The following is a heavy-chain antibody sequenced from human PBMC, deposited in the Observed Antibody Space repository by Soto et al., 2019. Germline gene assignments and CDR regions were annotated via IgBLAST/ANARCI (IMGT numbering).Heavy chain of an antibody. V-gene: IGHV3-15*01. J-gene: IGHJ5*02. CDR3: PTTLGYCSTSCP. Sequence: EVQLVESGGGLVKPGGSLRLSCAASGFTFSNAWMNWVRQGPGKGLEWVGRIKSNAYGATTDYAAPVKGRFTISRDDSRDTLYRQMNSLKTEDTAVYYCPTTLGYCSTSCPWGQGYLVIVSS. CDR1: GFTFSNAW. CDR2: IKSNAYGATT. D-gene: IGHD2-2*01.